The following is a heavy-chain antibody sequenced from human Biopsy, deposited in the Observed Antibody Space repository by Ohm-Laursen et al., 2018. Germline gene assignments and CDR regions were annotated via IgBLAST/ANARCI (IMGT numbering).Heavy chain of an antibody. CDR3: ARGSGYFKLDV. Sequence: SLRLSCAASGVALSGYAMNWVRQAPGKGLEWVSSISASSTYIHYADSVKGRFTVSRDNPKNSLYLQMNSLTAADTAIYYCARGSGYFKLDVWGQGTTVTVSS. CDR1: GVALSGYA. V-gene: IGHV3-21*06. D-gene: IGHD5-12*01. CDR2: ISASSTYI. J-gene: IGHJ6*02.